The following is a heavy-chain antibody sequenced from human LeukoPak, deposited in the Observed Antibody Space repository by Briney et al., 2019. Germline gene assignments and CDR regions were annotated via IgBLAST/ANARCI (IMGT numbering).Heavy chain of an antibody. Sequence: SETLSLTCTVSGGSISSYYWSWIRQPPGKGLGWIGYIYYSGSTNYNPSLKSRVTISVDTSKNQFSLKLSSVTAADTAVYYCARSHLLDYWGQGTLVTVSS. V-gene: IGHV4-59*01. CDR1: GGSISSYY. J-gene: IGHJ4*02. CDR2: IYYSGST. CDR3: ARSHLLDY.